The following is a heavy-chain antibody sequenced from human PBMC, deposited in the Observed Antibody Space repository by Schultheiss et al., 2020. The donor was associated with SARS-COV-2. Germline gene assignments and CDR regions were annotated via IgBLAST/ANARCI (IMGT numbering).Heavy chain of an antibody. Sequence: SETLSLTCTVSGGSISSYYWSWIRQPPGKGLEWIGEINHSGSTYYNPSLKSRVTISVDTSKNQFSLKLSSVTAADTAVYYCTRALKWELLGFDAFDIWGQGTMVTVSS. D-gene: IGHD1-26*01. J-gene: IGHJ3*02. CDR2: INHSGST. CDR3: TRALKWELLGFDAFDI. CDR1: GGSISSYY. V-gene: IGHV4-34*01.